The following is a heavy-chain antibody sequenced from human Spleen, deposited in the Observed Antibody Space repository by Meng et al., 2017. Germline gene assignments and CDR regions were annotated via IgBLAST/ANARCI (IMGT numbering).Heavy chain of an antibody. V-gene: IGHV4-34*01. CDR1: GGSFSSAY. CDR3: ASLYYYDSSGFRY. J-gene: IGHJ4*02. Sequence: SETLSLTCSVSGGSFSSAYWSWIRQPPGKGLEWIGEINHSGSTNYNPSLKSRVTISVDTSKNQFSLKLSSVTAADTAVYYCASLYYYDSSGFRYWGQGTLVTVSS. D-gene: IGHD3-22*01. CDR2: INHSGST.